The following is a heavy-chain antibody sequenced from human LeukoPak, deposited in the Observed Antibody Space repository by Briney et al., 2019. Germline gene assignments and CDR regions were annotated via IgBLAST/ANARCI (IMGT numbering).Heavy chain of an antibody. J-gene: IGHJ5*02. CDR1: GFTFSNYA. CDR3: VKSPWAYKWFDP. CDR2: ISASGAST. Sequence: PGGSLRLSCAASGFTFSNYAMTWVRQAPGKGLEWVSSISASGASTYHADSVKGRFTISRDNSKNTLYLQMNSLRADDTAVYYCVKSPWAYKWFDPWGQGTLVTVSS. D-gene: IGHD1-14*01. V-gene: IGHV3-23*01.